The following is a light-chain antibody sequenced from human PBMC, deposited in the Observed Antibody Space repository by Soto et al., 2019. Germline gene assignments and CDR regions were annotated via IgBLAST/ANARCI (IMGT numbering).Light chain of an antibody. Sequence: DIQLTQSPSFLSASVGDIVTITCRASQGIISYLAWYQXKPGKAPXLXIXXSXXXQSWFPXXFSGSGSGTEFTLTISSLQPEDFATYYCQQLNSYPLITFGQGTRLEIK. CDR1: QGIISY. CDR3: QQLNSYPLIT. CDR2: XSX. V-gene: IGKV1-9*01. J-gene: IGKJ5*01.